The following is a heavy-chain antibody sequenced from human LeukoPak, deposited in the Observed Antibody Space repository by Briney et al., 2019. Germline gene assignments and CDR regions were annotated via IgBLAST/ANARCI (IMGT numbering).Heavy chain of an antibody. V-gene: IGHV1-8*03. J-gene: IGHJ3*02. CDR1: GYTFTSYD. D-gene: IGHD2-2*01. Sequence: ASVKVSCKASGYTFTSYDINWVRQATGQGLEWMGWMNPNSGNTGYAQKFQGRVTITRNTSISTAYMELSSLRSEDTAVYYCARYCSGTSCPEFDIWGQGAMVTVSS. CDR3: ARYCSGTSCPEFDI. CDR2: MNPNSGNT.